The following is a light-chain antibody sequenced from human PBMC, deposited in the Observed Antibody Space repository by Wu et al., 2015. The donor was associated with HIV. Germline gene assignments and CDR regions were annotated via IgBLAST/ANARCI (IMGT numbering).Light chain of an antibody. Sequence: SQSIGDFLACTTQAWPASHGSSFTVHLLGPLIYPDRFSGSGSGTDFTLTISRLQSEDFAIYYCQQYHNWPSGRSFGQGTKLDLK. CDR3: QQYHNWPSGRS. CDR2: VHL. J-gene: IGKJ2*03. CDR1: QSIGDF. V-gene: IGKV3-15*01.